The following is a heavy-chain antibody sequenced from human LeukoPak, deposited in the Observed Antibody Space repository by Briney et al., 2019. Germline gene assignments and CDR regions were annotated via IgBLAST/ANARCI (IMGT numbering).Heavy chain of an antibody. CDR3: AKRRGLELTYYYHMDV. V-gene: IGHV3-23*01. Sequence: GGSLRLSCAASGFTFSSYAMSWVRQAPGKGLEWVSAISGSGSSTYYADSVKGRFTISRDNSKNTLYLQMNSLRADDTAVYYCAKRRGLELTYYYHMDVWGKGTTVTVSS. J-gene: IGHJ6*03. D-gene: IGHD1-7*01. CDR1: GFTFSSYA. CDR2: ISGSGSST.